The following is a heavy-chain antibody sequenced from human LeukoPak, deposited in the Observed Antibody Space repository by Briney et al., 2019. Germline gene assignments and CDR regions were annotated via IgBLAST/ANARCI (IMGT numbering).Heavy chain of an antibody. CDR3: ARGQGTVTTH. V-gene: IGHV4-39*07. D-gene: IGHD4-17*01. CDR2: INHSGST. CDR1: GGSISSSSYY. Sequence: PSETLSLTCTVSGGSISSSSYYWTWIRQPPGKGLEWIGEINHSGSTNYNPSLKSRVTISVDTSKNQFSLKLSSVTAADTAVYYCARGQGTVTTHWGQGTLVTVSS. J-gene: IGHJ4*02.